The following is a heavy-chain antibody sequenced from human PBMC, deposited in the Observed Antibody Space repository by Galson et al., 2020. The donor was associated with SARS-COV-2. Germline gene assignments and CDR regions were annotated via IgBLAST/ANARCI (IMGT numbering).Heavy chain of an antibody. Sequence: GGSLRLSCAASGFTFSSYEMNWVRQAPGQALEWVSYISSSGSTIYYADSVKGRFTISRDNAKNSLYLQMNSLRAEDTAVYYCARGGRYSSSWYDPDFDYWGQGTLVTVSS. CDR3: ARGGRYSSSWYDPDFDY. D-gene: IGHD6-13*01. J-gene: IGHJ4*02. V-gene: IGHV3-48*03. CDR2: ISSSGSTI. CDR1: GFTFSSYE.